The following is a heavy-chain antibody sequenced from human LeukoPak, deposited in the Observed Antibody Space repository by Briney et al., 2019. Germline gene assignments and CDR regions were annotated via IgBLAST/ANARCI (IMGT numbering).Heavy chain of an antibody. CDR1: GGSISSYY. CDR2: IYYSGTT. Sequence: SETLSLTCTVSGGSISSYYWSWIRQPPGKGLEWIGYIYYSGTTDYDPSLKSRVTISVDTSKNQFSLKLSSVTAADTAVYYCARDRSEFDYWGQGTLVTVSS. J-gene: IGHJ4*02. V-gene: IGHV4-59*01. CDR3: ARDRSEFDY.